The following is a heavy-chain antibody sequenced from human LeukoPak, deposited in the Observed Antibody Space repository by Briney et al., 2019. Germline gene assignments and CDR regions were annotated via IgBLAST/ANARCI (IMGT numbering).Heavy chain of an antibody. CDR1: GGSISSYY. V-gene: IGHV4-59*01. D-gene: IGHD6-19*01. CDR3: ARVWYSSGLYLDY. CDR2: IYYSGST. J-gene: IGHJ4*02. Sequence: SETLSLTCTVSGGSISSYYWSWIRQPPGKGLEWIGYIYYSGSTNYNPSLKSRVTISVDTSKNQFSLKLSSVTAADTAVYYCARVWYSSGLYLDYWGQGTLVTVSS.